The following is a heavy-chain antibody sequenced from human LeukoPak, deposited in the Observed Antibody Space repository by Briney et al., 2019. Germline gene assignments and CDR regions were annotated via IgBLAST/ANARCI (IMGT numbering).Heavy chain of an antibody. D-gene: IGHD3-10*01. J-gene: IGHJ4*02. CDR1: GGSFSGYY. V-gene: IGHV4-34*01. CDR2: INHSGST. CDR3: ARGTTAYYYGSGSHIRPIDY. Sequence: SETLSLTCAVYGGSFSGYYWSWIRQPPGKGLEWIGEINHSGSTNYNPSLKSRVTISVDTSKNQFSLKLSSVTAADTAVYYCARGTTAYYYGSGSHIRPIDYWGQGTLVTVSS.